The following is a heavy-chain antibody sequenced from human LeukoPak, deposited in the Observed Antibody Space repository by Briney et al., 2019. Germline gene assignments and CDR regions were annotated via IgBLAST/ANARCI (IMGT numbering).Heavy chain of an antibody. D-gene: IGHD1-26*01. CDR2: ISSSSSYM. V-gene: IGHV3-21*01. Sequence: GGSLRLSCVASGFTFSSYSMSWVRQAPGKGLAWVSSISSSSSYMYSADSVKGRFTISRDNAKNSLYLQMNSLRAEDTAVYYCAKGGSYYVESYFDYWGQGTLVTVSS. CDR3: AKGGSYYVESYFDY. CDR1: GFTFSSYS. J-gene: IGHJ4*02.